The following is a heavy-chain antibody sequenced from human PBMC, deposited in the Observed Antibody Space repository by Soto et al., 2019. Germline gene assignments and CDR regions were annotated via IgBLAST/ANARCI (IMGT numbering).Heavy chain of an antibody. CDR1: GFTFSSYW. CDR3: SRLPNKSPQN. V-gene: IGHV3-74*01. J-gene: IGHJ1*01. Sequence: EVQLVESGGGLVQPGGSLRLSCAASGFTFSSYWRHWVRQAPGKGLVWVSSISTDASSTSYADPMKGRFTISRDNAKNTLYLQMNSVRAEDTAVYYCSRLPNKSPQNWGQGTLVIVSP. CDR2: ISTDASST.